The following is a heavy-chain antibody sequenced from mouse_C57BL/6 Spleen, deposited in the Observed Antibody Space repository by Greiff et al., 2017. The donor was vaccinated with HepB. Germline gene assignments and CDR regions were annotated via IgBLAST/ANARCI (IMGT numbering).Heavy chain of an antibody. CDR2: INPYNGGT. CDR3: ARSYDGSSYGFAY. D-gene: IGHD1-1*01. V-gene: IGHV1-19*01. CDR1: GYTFTDYY. Sequence: VQLQQSGPVLVKPGASVKMSCKASGYTFTDYYMNWVKQSHGKSLEWIGVINPYNGGTSYNQKFKGKATLTVDKSSSTAYMELNSLTSEDSAVYYCARSYDGSSYGFAYWGQGTLVTVSA. J-gene: IGHJ3*01.